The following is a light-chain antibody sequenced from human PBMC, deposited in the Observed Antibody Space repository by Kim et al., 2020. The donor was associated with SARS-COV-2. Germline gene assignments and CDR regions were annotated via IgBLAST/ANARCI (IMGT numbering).Light chain of an antibody. V-gene: IGLV3-21*04. J-gene: IGLJ2*01. CDR1: TIGSKS. CDR3: QVWHSSSDHRVV. CDR2: YDS. Sequence: PEKAARIPCGGNTIGSKSVPWYQQKAGQAPVLVIYYDSDRPSGIPERFSGSNSGNTATLTISRVEAGDEADYYCQVWHSSSDHRVVFGGGTQLTVL.